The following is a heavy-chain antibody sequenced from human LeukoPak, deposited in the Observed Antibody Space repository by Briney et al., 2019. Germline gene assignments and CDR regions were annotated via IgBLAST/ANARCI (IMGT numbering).Heavy chain of an antibody. CDR3: ARRGYSGYDHGNWFDS. J-gene: IGHJ5*01. CDR1: GYSFTSYW. Sequence: GESLKISCKGSGYSFTSYWIGWVRQMPGKGLEWMGIIYPGDSDTRYSPSFQGQVTISADKSISTAYLQWSSLKASDTAMYYCARRGYSGYDHGNWFDSWGQGTLVTVSS. CDR2: IYPGDSDT. V-gene: IGHV5-51*01. D-gene: IGHD5-12*01.